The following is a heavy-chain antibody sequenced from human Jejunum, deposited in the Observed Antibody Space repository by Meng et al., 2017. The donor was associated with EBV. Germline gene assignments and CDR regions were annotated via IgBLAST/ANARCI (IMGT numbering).Heavy chain of an antibody. V-gene: IGHV3-23*04. CDR3: AKLLKY. Sequence: VQLVGCGGGLVRPGWALRLSCAASGFTFSSYSMSWVRQAPGKGLEWVSTVSGSGGNTYYADSVKGRFTISRDISKNTLYLQMNSLTAEDTAIYYCAKLLKYWGQGTLVTVSS. CDR2: VSGSGGNT. CDR1: GFTFSSYS. J-gene: IGHJ4*02.